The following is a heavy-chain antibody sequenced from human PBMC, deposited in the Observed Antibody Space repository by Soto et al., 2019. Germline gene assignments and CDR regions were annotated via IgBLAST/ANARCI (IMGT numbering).Heavy chain of an antibody. D-gene: IGHD6-19*01. CDR1: GGTFSSYA. V-gene: IGHV1-69*01. CDR2: IIPIFGTA. J-gene: IGHJ6*02. Sequence: SVKVSCKASGGTFSSYAISWVRQAPGQGLEWMGGIIPIFGTANYAQKFQGRVTITADESTSTAYMELSSLRSEDTAVYYCARGRIAVAGTYGMDVWGQGTTVTVSS. CDR3: ARGRIAVAGTYGMDV.